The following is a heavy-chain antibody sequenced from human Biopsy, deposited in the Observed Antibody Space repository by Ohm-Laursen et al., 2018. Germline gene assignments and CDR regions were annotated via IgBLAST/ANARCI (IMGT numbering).Heavy chain of an antibody. CDR3: ATGPKRLTGTSYFES. CDR2: LYTSGDT. Sequence: TLSLTCSVSGGLNSNFYWSWVRHSAGKGLEWIGRLYTSGDTNYNPSLKSRVSVSEDTSRRQFSLRLTSVTAADTAVYYCATGPKRLTGTSYFESWGRGILVTVSS. V-gene: IGHV4-4*07. J-gene: IGHJ4*02. CDR1: GGLNSNFY. D-gene: IGHD1-7*01.